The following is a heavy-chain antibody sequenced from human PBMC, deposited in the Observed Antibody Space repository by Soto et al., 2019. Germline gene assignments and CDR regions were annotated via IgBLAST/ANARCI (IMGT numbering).Heavy chain of an antibody. J-gene: IGHJ4*02. D-gene: IGHD3-9*01. V-gene: IGHV3-23*01. Sequence: GGSLRLSCAASRFTFSSYAMSWVRQAPGKGLEWVSAISGSGGSTYYADSVTGRFTISRDNSKKPLYLQMNSLRAEDTAVYYCAKKGYDILTGYYSIDYWGQGTLVTVSS. CDR3: AKKGYDILTGYYSIDY. CDR2: ISGSGGST. CDR1: RFTFSSYA.